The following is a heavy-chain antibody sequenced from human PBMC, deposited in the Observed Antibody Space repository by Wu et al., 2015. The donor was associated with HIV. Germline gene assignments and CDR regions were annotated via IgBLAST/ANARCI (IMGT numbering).Heavy chain of an antibody. CDR1: GYTFTGYY. CDR3: ARQPPLTPGSYYNTRGDY. CDR2: INPNSGGT. V-gene: IGHV1-2*02. J-gene: IGHJ4*02. Sequence: QVQLVQSGAEVKKPGASVKVSCKASGYTFTGYYMHWVRQAPGQGLEWMGWINPNSGGTNYAQKFQGRVTMTRDTSISTAYMELSRLRSDDTAVYYCARQPPLTPGSYYNTRGDYWGQGTLVTVSS. D-gene: IGHD3-10*01.